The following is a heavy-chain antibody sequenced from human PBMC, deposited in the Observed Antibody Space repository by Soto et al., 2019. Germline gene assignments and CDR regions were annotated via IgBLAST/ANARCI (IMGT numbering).Heavy chain of an antibody. CDR3: AKVIDGIAAAVDPRFDP. CDR2: MNPNSGNK. CDR1: GCTFTSYD. D-gene: IGHD6-13*01. V-gene: IGHV1-8*01. Sequence: GASVKVSCKPSGCTFTSYDINWVRQATGPGLEWMGWMNPNSGNKGYQHNSQGRVTMTRNTSISTAYMELSSLRSEDTAVYFCAKVIDGIAAAVDPRFDPWGQGTLVTVSS. J-gene: IGHJ5*02.